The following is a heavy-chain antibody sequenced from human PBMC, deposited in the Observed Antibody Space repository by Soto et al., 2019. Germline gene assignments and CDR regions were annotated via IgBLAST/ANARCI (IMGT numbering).Heavy chain of an antibody. D-gene: IGHD2-21*01. V-gene: IGHV4-30-2*01. CDR1: GGSISSGGYS. CDR2: IYHSGST. CDR3: ARTPRYSLYYFDY. Sequence: SETMSLTCAVSGGSISSGGYSWSWIRQPPGKGLEWIGYIYHSGSTYYNPSLKSRVTISVDRSKNQFSLKLSSVTAADTAVYYCARTPRYSLYYFDYWGQGTLVTVSS. J-gene: IGHJ4*02.